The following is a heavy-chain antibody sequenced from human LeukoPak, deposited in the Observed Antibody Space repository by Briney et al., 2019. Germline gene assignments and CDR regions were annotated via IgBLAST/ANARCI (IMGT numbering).Heavy chain of an antibody. J-gene: IGHJ4*02. D-gene: IGHD4-23*01. V-gene: IGHV3-33*01. CDR3: ARAVGNSEDFDY. CDR2: IWYDGSNK. CDR1: GFTFSSYG. Sequence: GRSLRLSCAASGFTFSSYGMHWVRQAPGKGLEWVAVIWYDGSNKYYADSVKGRFTISRDNSKNTLYLQMNSLRAEDTAVYYCARAVGNSEDFDYWGQGTLVTVSS.